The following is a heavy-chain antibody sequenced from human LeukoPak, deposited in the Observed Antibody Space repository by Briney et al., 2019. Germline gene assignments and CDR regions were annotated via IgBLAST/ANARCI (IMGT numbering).Heavy chain of an antibody. CDR2: ISYDGSNK. V-gene: IGHV3-30*03. Sequence: GRSLRLSCAASGFTFSSYGMHWVRQAPGKGLEWVAVISYDGSNKYYADSVKGRFTISRDNSKNTLYLQMNSLRAEDTAVYYCARRSGSYYRYYFDYWGQGTLVTVSS. J-gene: IGHJ4*02. D-gene: IGHD1-26*01. CDR1: GFTFSSYG. CDR3: ARRSGSYYRYYFDY.